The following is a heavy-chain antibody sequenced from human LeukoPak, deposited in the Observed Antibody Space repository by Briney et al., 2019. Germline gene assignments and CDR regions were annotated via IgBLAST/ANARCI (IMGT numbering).Heavy chain of an antibody. CDR1: GFTLSSYT. J-gene: IGHJ4*02. CDR3: AKDGGLWVSAHWGDS. CDR2: ITTSDGNT. Sequence: GGSLRLSCAASGFTLSSYTMSWVRQAPGKGLEWVSTITTSDGNTYYADSVKGRFTVSRDNSKNTLFLQMNSLRAEDTAVYYCAKDGGLWVSAHWGDSWGRGTQVTVSS. D-gene: IGHD7-27*01. V-gene: IGHV3-23*01.